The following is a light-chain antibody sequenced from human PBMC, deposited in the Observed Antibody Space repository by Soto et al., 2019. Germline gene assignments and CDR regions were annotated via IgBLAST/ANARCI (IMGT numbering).Light chain of an antibody. CDR2: LGS. Sequence: DIVMTQSPLSLTVTPGEPASISCRSSQSLLHSNGYNYMDWYLQKPGQSPQLLIYLGSNRASGVPDRFTGSGSGTDFTLKISRVEAEDVWVYYCIQTLQTRTFGQGTKVEIK. J-gene: IGKJ1*01. CDR3: IQTLQTRT. CDR1: QSLLHSNGYNY. V-gene: IGKV2-28*01.